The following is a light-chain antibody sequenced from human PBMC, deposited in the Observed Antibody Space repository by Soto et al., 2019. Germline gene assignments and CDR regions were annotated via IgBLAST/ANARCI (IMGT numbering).Light chain of an antibody. V-gene: IGKV3-15*01. CDR3: QQYHNWPPFT. CDR1: QSMSNN. J-gene: IGKJ5*01. CDR2: GAS. Sequence: DIVMTQSPATLSVSPGERATPSCRASQSMSNNLAWYQQKPGQAPRLLIYGASTRDTGIPDRFSGSGSGTEFTLTISSLQSEDFAIYYCQQYHNWPPFTFGQGTRLEIK.